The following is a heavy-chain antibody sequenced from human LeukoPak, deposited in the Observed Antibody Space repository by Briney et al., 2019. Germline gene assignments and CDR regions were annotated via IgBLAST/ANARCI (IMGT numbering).Heavy chain of an antibody. D-gene: IGHD4-17*01. V-gene: IGHV4-39*01. CDR2: IYYSGST. CDR1: GGSISSSSYY. Sequence: SETLSLTCTVSGGSISSSSYYWGWIRQPPGKGLEWIGSIYYSGSTYYNPSLKSRVTISVDTSKNQFSLKLSSVTAADTAVYYCATDYARRSIDHWGQGTLVTVSS. J-gene: IGHJ4*02. CDR3: ATDYARRSIDH.